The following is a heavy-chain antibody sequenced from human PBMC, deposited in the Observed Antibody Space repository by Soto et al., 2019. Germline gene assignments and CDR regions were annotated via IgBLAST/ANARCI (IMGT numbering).Heavy chain of an antibody. D-gene: IGHD2-15*01. CDR3: ARGYTGYCSGGTCYWFDP. CDR1: GFSFSSYS. V-gene: IGHV3-21*01. J-gene: IGHJ5*02. Sequence: EVQLVESGGGLVKPGGSLRLSCAASGFSFSSYSMNWVRQAPGKGLEWVSSISSSASHINNADSVKGRFTISSDNAKKSLYLQMNSLRAEDTAVYYCARGYTGYCSGGTCYWFDPWGQGTLVTVSS. CDR2: ISSSASHI.